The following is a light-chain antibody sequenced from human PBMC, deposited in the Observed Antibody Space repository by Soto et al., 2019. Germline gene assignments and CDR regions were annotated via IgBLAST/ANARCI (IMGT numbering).Light chain of an antibody. J-gene: IGKJ1*01. V-gene: IGKV3-20*01. Sequence: ETVLTQAPVTWSMPPAERPTLSCRATQTVSSNYLAGCQQRPGQAPRLLIFGASSRATGITDRFSGSGSGTEFTIPIIRLEPEDFVVYYCQQYGSSRWTFGQGTKVDI. CDR2: GAS. CDR1: QTVSSNY. CDR3: QQYGSSRWT.